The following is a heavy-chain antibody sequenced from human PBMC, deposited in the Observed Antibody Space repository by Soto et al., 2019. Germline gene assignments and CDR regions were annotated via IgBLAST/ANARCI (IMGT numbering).Heavy chain of an antibody. J-gene: IGHJ6*02. CDR2: ISGSSGST. V-gene: IGHV3-23*01. D-gene: IGHD1-26*01. Sequence: PGGSLRLSCAASRFIFSSFAMSWVRQAPGKGLEWVSSISGSSGSTYYADSVKGRSTISRDNSENTLSLQMTGLRVEDTALYYCASVWGRASGMDVWGQGTTVTVSS. CDR1: RFIFSSFA. CDR3: ASVWGRASGMDV.